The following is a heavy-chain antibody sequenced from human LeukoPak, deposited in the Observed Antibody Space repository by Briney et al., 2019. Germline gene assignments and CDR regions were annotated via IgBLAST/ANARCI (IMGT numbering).Heavy chain of an antibody. CDR3: AKDGSTLGGDYYYYYMDV. CDR2: ISSSSSYI. Sequence: GGSLRLSCAASGFTFSSYSMNWVRQAPGKGLEWVSSISSSSSYIYYADSVKGRFTISRDNSKNSLYLQMNSLRAEDTALYYCAKDGSTLGGDYYYYYMDVWGKGTTVTVSS. J-gene: IGHJ6*03. V-gene: IGHV3-21*04. D-gene: IGHD1-26*01. CDR1: GFTFSSYS.